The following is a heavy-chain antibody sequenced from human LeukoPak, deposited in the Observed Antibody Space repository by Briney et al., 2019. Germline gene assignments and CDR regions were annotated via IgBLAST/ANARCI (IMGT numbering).Heavy chain of an antibody. CDR2: IYTSGST. D-gene: IGHD3-10*01. V-gene: IGHV4-4*07. CDR3: ARSYYYGSGSYFDY. J-gene: IGHJ4*02. CDR1: GGSISSYY. Sequence: PSETLSLTCTVSGGSISSYYWSWIRQPAGKGLEWIGRIYTSGSTNYNPSLKSRVTMSVDTSKNQFSLKLSSVTAVDTAVYYCARSYYYGSGSYFDYWGQGTLVTVSS.